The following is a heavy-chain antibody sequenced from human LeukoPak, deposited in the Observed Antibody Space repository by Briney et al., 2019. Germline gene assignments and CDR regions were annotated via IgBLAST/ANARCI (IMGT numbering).Heavy chain of an antibody. V-gene: IGHV4-39*01. Sequence: PSETLSLTCTVSDASISVSSYYWVWIRQPPGKGLEWIGTIFYTGNTYYNPSLESRLTISVDTSKNQISLKLTSVTAADTAIYYCARQFEFWGQGTLVTVSS. CDR1: DASISVSSYY. J-gene: IGHJ4*02. CDR3: ARQFEF. CDR2: IFYTGNT.